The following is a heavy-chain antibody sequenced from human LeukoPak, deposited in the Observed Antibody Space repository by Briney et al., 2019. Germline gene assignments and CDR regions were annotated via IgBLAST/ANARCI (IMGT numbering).Heavy chain of an antibody. CDR3: ARYYCGTSTTCYMFDF. CDR1: GFTFSSYW. D-gene: IGHD2-2*01. Sequence: GGSLRLSCAASGFTFSSYWMSWVRQAPGKGLEWVANIKQDGSEKYYVDSVKGRFTISRDNAKNSLYLQMSSLRADDTAVYYCARYYCGTSTTCYMFDFWGQGTLVTVSS. CDR2: IKQDGSEK. J-gene: IGHJ4*02. V-gene: IGHV3-7*01.